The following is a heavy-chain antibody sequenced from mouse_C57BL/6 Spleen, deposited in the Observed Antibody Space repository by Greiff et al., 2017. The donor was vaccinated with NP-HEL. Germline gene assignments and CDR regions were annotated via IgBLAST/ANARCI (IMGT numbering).Heavy chain of an antibody. CDR3: ATGTGTTWFAY. CDR1: GFNIQDYY. Sequence: VQLQQSGAELVKPGASVKLSCTASGFNIQDYYMHWVKQRTEQGLEWIGGIDPVDGETKYDPKFQGQATITADTSSNTAYLQLSRLTSEDTAVYYCATGTGTTWFAYWGQGTLVTVSA. V-gene: IGHV14-2*01. CDR2: IDPVDGET. J-gene: IGHJ3*01. D-gene: IGHD4-1*01.